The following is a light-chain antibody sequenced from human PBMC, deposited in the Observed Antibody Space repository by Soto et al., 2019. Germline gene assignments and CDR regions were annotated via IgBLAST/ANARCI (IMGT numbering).Light chain of an antibody. CDR1: SSDVGGYNY. J-gene: IGLJ2*01. V-gene: IGLV2-14*01. CDR3: SSYTSSSTVVV. Sequence: QSALTQPASVSGSPGQAITISCTGTSSDVGGYNYVSWYQQHSGKAPKLMIYDVSNRPSGVSNRFSGSKSGNTASLTISGLQAEDEADYYCSSYTSSSTVVVFGGGTKVTVL. CDR2: DVS.